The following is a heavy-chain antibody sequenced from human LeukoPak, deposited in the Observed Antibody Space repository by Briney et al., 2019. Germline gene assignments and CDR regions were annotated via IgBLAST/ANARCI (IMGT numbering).Heavy chain of an antibody. CDR1: GGSFSGYY. V-gene: IGHV4-34*01. D-gene: IGHD3-16*02. CDR2: INHSGST. Sequence: PSETLSLTCAVYGGSFSGYYWSWIRQPPGKGLEWIGEINHSGSTNYNPSLKSRVTISVDTSKNQFSLKLSSVTAADTAVYYCARHYDYVWGSYRLFGAFDIWGQGTMVTVSS. CDR3: ARHYDYVWGSYRLFGAFDI. J-gene: IGHJ3*02.